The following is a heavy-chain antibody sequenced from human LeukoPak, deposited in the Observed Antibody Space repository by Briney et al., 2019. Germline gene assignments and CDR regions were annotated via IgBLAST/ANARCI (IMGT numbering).Heavy chain of an antibody. J-gene: IGHJ4*02. V-gene: IGHV1-2*02. D-gene: IGHD3-10*01. Sequence: GASVKVSCKATGYTFTGYYMHWVRQAPGQGLEWMGWINPNSGGTNYAQKFQGRVTMTRDTSISTAYMELSRLRSDDTAVYYCARSRDKLLWFGELLERYFDYWGQGTLVTVSS. CDR2: INPNSGGT. CDR3: ARSRDKLLWFGELLERYFDY. CDR1: GYTFTGYY.